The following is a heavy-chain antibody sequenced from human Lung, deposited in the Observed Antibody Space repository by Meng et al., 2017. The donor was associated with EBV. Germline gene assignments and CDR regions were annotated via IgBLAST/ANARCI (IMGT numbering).Heavy chain of an antibody. V-gene: IGHV3-33*03. D-gene: IGHD3-16*02. Sequence: VELGGSGGGVVRPGRSRRLSCAASGFSFSNYGMHWVRQAPGKGLQWVAVIWPDGSQKFYADSVKGRFTIFRDNSENTLYLQMNSLRAEDTALYYCATNGDIRGSYRSYYFDSWGQGTLVTVSS. CDR1: GFSFSNYG. CDR2: IWPDGSQK. J-gene: IGHJ4*02. CDR3: ATNGDIRGSYRSYYFDS.